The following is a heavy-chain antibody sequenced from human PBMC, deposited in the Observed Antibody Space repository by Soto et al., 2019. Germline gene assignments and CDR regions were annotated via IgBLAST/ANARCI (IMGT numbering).Heavy chain of an antibody. CDR3: ARESIAVAGTWRYFDY. J-gene: IGHJ4*02. V-gene: IGHV1-18*01. CDR2: ISAYNGST. CDR1: GYTFTSYG. Sequence: ASVKVSCKASGYTFTSYGISWVRQAPGQGLEWMGWISAYNGSTNYAQKLQGRVTMTTDTSTSTAYMELRSLRSDATAVYYCARESIAVAGTWRYFDYWGQGTLVTVSS. D-gene: IGHD6-19*01.